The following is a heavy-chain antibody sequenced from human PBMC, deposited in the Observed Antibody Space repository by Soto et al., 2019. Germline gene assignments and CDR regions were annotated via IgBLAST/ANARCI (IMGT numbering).Heavy chain of an antibody. Sequence: GASVKVSCKASGYTFTSYDINWVRQATGQGLEWMGWMNPNSGNTGYAQKFQGRVTMTRNTSISTAYMELSSLRSEDTAVYYCALYYYSSSWYYYYYLDVWGKGTTVTVSS. V-gene: IGHV1-8*01. CDR2: MNPNSGNT. CDR1: GYTFTSYD. J-gene: IGHJ6*03. CDR3: ALYYYSSSWYYYYYLDV. D-gene: IGHD6-13*01.